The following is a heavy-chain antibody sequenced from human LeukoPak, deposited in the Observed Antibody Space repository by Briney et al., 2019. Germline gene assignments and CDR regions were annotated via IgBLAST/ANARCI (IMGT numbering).Heavy chain of an antibody. CDR1: GGSVSSGSYY. V-gene: IGHV4-61*01. CDR3: ARDTGVSGSFDY. Sequence: PSETLSLTCTVSGGSVSSGSYYWTWIRQPPGEGLEWIGYIYYRGSTNYNPSLKSRVTISVDTSKNQFSLKLSSVTAADTAVYYCARDTGVSGSFDYWGQGTLVTVSS. J-gene: IGHJ4*02. CDR2: IYYRGST. D-gene: IGHD1-26*01.